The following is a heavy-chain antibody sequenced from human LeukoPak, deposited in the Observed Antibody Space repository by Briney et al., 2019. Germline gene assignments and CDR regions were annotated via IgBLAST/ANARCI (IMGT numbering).Heavy chain of an antibody. CDR3: AREKYYYDSSGSDLGVDY. D-gene: IGHD3-22*01. J-gene: IGHJ4*02. CDR2: ISYDESNK. Sequence: PGRSLRLSCAASGFTFSSYAMHWVRQAPGKGLEWVAVISYDESNKYYADSVKGRFTISRDNSKNTLYLQMNSLRAEDTAVYYCAREKYYYDSSGSDLGVDYWGQGTLVTVSS. CDR1: GFTFSSYA. V-gene: IGHV3-30*04.